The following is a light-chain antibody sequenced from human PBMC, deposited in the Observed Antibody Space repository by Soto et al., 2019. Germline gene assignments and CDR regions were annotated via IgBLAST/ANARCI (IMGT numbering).Light chain of an antibody. V-gene: IGLV2-8*01. Sequence: QSALTQPPSASGSPGQSVTISCTGTSSDVGGYNYVSWYQQHPGKAPKLMIYEVSKRPSGVPDRFSGSKSGNTASLTVSGLQADGEADYYCSSYAGSSVVFGGGTQLTVL. CDR1: SSDVGGYNY. CDR3: SSYAGSSVV. CDR2: EVS. J-gene: IGLJ2*01.